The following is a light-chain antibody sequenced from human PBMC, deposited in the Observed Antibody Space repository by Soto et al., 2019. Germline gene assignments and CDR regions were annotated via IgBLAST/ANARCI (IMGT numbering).Light chain of an antibody. Sequence: EIVLTQSPATLSLSPGERATLSCRASQSVSSYLAWYQQKPGQAPRLLIYDASNRATDIPARFSGIGSGTDFTLSISSLEPEDFAVYYCQQRSNWVTFGQGTRLEIK. CDR3: QQRSNWVT. CDR1: QSVSSY. CDR2: DAS. V-gene: IGKV3-11*01. J-gene: IGKJ5*01.